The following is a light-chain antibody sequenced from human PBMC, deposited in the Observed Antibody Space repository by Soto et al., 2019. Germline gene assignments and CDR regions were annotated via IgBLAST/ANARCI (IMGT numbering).Light chain of an antibody. Sequence: EIVMTQCPATLSVSPGASASLSCRASESVRANLAWYQQKPGQAPRLLIDGASNRATGIPARFSGSGSGTDFTLTISSLEPEDFAVYFCQQRSSWPLTFGGRTKVDIK. CDR3: QQRSSWPLT. CDR1: ESVRAN. CDR2: GAS. V-gene: IGKV3-11*01. J-gene: IGKJ4*02.